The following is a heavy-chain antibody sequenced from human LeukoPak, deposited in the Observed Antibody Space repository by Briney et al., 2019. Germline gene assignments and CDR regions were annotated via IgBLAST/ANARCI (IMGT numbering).Heavy chain of an antibody. J-gene: IGHJ4*02. CDR1: GYTFTSYD. D-gene: IGHD6-13*01. Sequence: ASVKVPCKASGYTFTSYDINWVRQAPGQGLEWMGWINPNSGGTNYAQKFQGRVTMTRDTSISTAYMELSRLRSDDTAVYYCARDLLIAAAGSYFDYWGQGTLVTVSS. CDR2: INPNSGGT. CDR3: ARDLLIAAAGSYFDY. V-gene: IGHV1-2*02.